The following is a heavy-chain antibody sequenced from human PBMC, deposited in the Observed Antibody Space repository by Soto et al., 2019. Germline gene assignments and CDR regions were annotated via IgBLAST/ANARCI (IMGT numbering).Heavy chain of an antibody. J-gene: IGHJ4*02. D-gene: IGHD3-22*01. CDR3: ARDVPDSSGYYDY. V-gene: IGHV3-33*01. CDR1: GFTFSSYG. Sequence: QVQLVESGGGVVQPGRSLRLSCAASGFTFSSYGMHWVRQAPGKGLEWVAAIGYDGSSKYYAESVKGRFTISRDNSKNTLYLQMNSLRDEDTAVYYCARDVPDSSGYYDYWGQGTLVTVSS. CDR2: IGYDGSSK.